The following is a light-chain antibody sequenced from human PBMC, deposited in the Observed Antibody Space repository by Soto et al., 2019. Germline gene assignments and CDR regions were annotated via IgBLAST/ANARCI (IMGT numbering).Light chain of an antibody. J-gene: IGKJ5*01. CDR3: QQYGSSPPST. CDR1: ERLISVY. V-gene: IGKV3-20*01. Sequence: EIVLTQSPGTLSLSPGERATLSCRASERLISVYLAWYQQRPGQPPRLLIYGASNRATGIPDRFSGSGSGTAFTILINRLEPADVVTYYCQQYGSSPPSTFGQGTRLEIK. CDR2: GAS.